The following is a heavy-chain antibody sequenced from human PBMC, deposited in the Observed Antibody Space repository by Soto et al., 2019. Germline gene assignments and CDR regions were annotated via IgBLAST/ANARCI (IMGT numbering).Heavy chain of an antibody. D-gene: IGHD5-12*01. CDR1: GGSINTFY. V-gene: IGHV4-4*07. CDR2: IFSSGST. CDR3: AREGSYSAYNFAHGIQLWSFDF. Sequence: LETLSLTXTVSGGSINTFYWSWVRQPAGKGLEWIGRIFSSGSTSFNPSLESRVAMSVDTSKNHFSLNLSSVTAADMAVYYCAREGSYSAYNFAHGIQLWSFDFWGQGALVTVSS. J-gene: IGHJ4*02.